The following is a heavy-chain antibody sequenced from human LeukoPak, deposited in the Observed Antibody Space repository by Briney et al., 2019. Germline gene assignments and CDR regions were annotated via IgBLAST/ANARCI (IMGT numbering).Heavy chain of an antibody. CDR1: GGSVSSDTNY. V-gene: IGHV4-61*01. J-gene: IGHJ4*02. CDR3: ARGLDYFDF. CDR2: IYYSGST. Sequence: SETLSLTCTVSGGSVSSDTNYWSWVRQPPGKGLEWIGYIYYSGSTNNNPSLKSRVRISLDTSKNQFSLKLSSVTAADTAVYFCARGLDYFDFWGQGTLVTVSS. D-gene: IGHD3-9*01.